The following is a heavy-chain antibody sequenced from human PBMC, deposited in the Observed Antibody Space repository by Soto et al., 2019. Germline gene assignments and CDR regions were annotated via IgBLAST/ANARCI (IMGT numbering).Heavy chain of an antibody. J-gene: IGHJ2*01. CDR1: GFTFINYA. Sequence: EVQLLESGGGLVQPGGSLRLSCEGSGFTFINYAMNWVRQAPGKGLEWVSAVSGGGDTTFYADSVKGRFTISRDNSKNTVSLQISSLGVDDTAVYYCARKVPGSTSVPLYWYFDLWGRGTLATVSS. D-gene: IGHD6-19*01. CDR3: ARKVPGSTSVPLYWYFDL. CDR2: VSGGGDTT. V-gene: IGHV3-23*01.